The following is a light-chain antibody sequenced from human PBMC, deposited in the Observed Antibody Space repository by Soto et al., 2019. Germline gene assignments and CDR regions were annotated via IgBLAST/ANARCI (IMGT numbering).Light chain of an antibody. J-gene: IGLJ1*01. CDR2: EVS. CDR1: GSDVGAYNL. CDR3: ASLTTTNFV. V-gene: IGLV2-14*01. Sequence: QSVLTQPASVSGSPGQSITISCTGTGSDVGAYNLVSWYQHHPDKAPKLMISEVSNRPSGVSDGFSGSTSGNTASLTISGLQAEDEADYYCASLTTTNFVFGTGTKLTVL.